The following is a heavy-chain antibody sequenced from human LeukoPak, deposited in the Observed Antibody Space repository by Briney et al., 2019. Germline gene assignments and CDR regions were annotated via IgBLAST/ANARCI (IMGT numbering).Heavy chain of an antibody. CDR2: IYYSGST. CDR3: ARSFSPNYYDLLDY. V-gene: IGHV4-59*01. Sequence: AETLSLTCTVSGDSISTYYWSWIRQPPGKGLEWLGYIYYSGSTNYNPSLKSRVTISLDTSKNQFSLKLNSVTAADTAMYYCARSFSPNYYDLLDYWGQGTLVTVSS. D-gene: IGHD3-22*01. CDR1: GDSISTYY. J-gene: IGHJ4*02.